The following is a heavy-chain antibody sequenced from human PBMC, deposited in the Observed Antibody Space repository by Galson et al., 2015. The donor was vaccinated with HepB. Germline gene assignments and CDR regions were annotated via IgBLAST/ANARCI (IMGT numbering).Heavy chain of an antibody. CDR3: VRGLRGVAFY. CDR2: LYATGNT. J-gene: IGHJ4*02. D-gene: IGHD3-10*01. V-gene: IGHV3-53*01. Sequence: SLRLSCAASGFSVSDNYLSWFRQAPGKGLQWVSTLYATGNTYYADSVKGRFTISRADSKNTLYLQMNNVGADDTAVYYCVRGLRGVAFYWGQGTLVTVSS. CDR1: GFSVSDNY.